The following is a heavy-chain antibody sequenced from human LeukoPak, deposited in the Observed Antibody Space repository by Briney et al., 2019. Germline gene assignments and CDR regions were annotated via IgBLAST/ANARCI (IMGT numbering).Heavy chain of an antibody. D-gene: IGHD4-23*01. CDR3: ARRGGNPLGAFDI. CDR1: GASASNYD. Sequence: SSETLSLTCTVSGASASNYDWSWIRQPPGKGLEWIGYVYYSGRTNYNPSLESRVTISVDTSKNQFSLKLTSVTAADTAMYYCARRGGNPLGAFDIWGQGTMVTVSS. V-gene: IGHV4-59*02. CDR2: VYYSGRT. J-gene: IGHJ3*02.